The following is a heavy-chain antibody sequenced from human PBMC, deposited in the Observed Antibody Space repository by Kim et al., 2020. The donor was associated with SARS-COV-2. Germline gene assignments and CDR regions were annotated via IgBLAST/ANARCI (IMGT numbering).Heavy chain of an antibody. CDR1: GFTFSDAW. V-gene: IGHV3-15*01. CDR3: ARGSGYFWFDP. J-gene: IGHJ5*02. Sequence: GGSLRLSCAASGFTFSDAWLNWVRQSPGKGLEWVGRIRSASFGGTTDYAAPVKARFTISRDASQQTMYLQMSSLQTDDTGVYYCARGSGYFWFDPRGQGTLVTVSS. CDR2: IRSASFGGTT. D-gene: IGHD3-3*01.